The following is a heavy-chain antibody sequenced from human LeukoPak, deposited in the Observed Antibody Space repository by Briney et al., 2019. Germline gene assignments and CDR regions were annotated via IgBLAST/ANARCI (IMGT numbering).Heavy chain of an antibody. J-gene: IGHJ5*01. CDR3: AREENWTRFDP. D-gene: IGHD3/OR15-3a*01. V-gene: IGHV4-59*12. CDR2: IYYSGST. Sequence: SETLSLTCTVSGGSISSYYWSWIRQPPGKGLEWIGYIYYSGSTNYNPSLKSRVTISVDTSKNQFSLKLSSVTAADTAVYYCAREENWTRFDPWGQGTLGHVSS. CDR1: GGSISSYY.